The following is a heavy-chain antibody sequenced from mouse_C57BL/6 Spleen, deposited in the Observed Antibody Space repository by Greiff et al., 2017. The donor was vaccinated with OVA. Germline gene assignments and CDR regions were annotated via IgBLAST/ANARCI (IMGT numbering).Heavy chain of an antibody. V-gene: IGHV1-64*01. J-gene: IGHJ2*01. D-gene: IGHD1-1*01. CDR1: GYTFTSYW. CDR2: IHPNSGST. Sequence: QVQLQQPGAELVQPGASVKLSCKASGYTFTSYWMHWVKQTPGQGLEWIGMIHPNSGSTNYNEKFKSKATLTVDKSSSTAYMQLSSLTSEDSAVYDGARSDYGSSYRYYFDYWGQGTTLTVSS. CDR3: ARSDYGSSYRYYFDY.